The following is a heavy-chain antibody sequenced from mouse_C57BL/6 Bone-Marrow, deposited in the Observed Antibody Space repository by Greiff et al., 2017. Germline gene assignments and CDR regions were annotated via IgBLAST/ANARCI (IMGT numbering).Heavy chain of an antibody. J-gene: IGHJ2*01. D-gene: IGHD2-1*01. CDR3: TTGDYGNYVDY. CDR2: IDPEDGDT. Sequence: VHVKQSGAELVRPGASVKLSCTASGFNIKDYYMHWVKQRPEQGLEWIGRIDPEDGDTEYAPKFQGKATMTADTSSNTAYLQLSSLTSEDTAVYYCTTGDYGNYVDYWGQGTTLTVSS. V-gene: IGHV14-1*01. CDR1: GFNIKDYY.